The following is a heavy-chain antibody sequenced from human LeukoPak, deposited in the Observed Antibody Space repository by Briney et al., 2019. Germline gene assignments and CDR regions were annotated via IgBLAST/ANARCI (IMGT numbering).Heavy chain of an antibody. CDR3: ARLNDWADY. D-gene: IGHD3-9*01. CDR1: GYSVVNFW. Sequence: GESLKISCKPSGYSVVNFWIAWVRHMPGKGLEWVGIIYPDSSDTRYSPSFQGHVTISADTSISTAYLQWSSLRASDNGIYYCARLNDWADYWGQGTLVTVSS. J-gene: IGHJ4*02. V-gene: IGHV5-51*01. CDR2: IYPDSSDT.